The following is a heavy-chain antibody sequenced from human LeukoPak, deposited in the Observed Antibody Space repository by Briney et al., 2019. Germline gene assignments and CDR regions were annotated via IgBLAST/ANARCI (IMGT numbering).Heavy chain of an antibody. J-gene: IGHJ5*02. CDR1: GGSISSTNYY. Sequence: PSETLSLTCTVSGGSISSTNYYWGWIRQPPGKGLEWIGSIYYSGSTYYNPSLKSRVTISIDTSKNQFSLKLSSVTAADTAVYYCARVFNWFDPWGQGTLVTVSS. V-gene: IGHV4-39*07. CDR3: ARVFNWFDP. CDR2: IYYSGST.